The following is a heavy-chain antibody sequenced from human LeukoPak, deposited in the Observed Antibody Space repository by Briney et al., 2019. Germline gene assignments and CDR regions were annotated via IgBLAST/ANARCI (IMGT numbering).Heavy chain of an antibody. J-gene: IGHJ3*02. CDR2: INKDGSEQ. CDR3: ARAAKGRQLGAFDI. V-gene: IGHV3-7*05. D-gene: IGHD5-24*01. CDR1: GFTFSNYW. Sequence: GGSLRLSCAASGFTFSNYWMNWVRQAPGKGLEWVAVINKDGSEQYYVDSVKGRFTISRDNAQNSLYLQMDSLRAEDTAVYYCARAAKGRQLGAFDIWGQGTVVTVSS.